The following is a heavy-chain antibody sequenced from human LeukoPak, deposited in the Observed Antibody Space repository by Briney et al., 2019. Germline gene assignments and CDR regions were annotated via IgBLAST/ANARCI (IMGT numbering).Heavy chain of an antibody. CDR3: ARGRDRLVRAILSSNWFDS. CDR1: GYSFTSYW. Sequence: PGESLKISCKGSGYSFTSYWIGWVRQMPGKGLEWMGIIYPGDSDTRYSPSFQGQVTISADKSISTAYLQWSSLKASDTAMYYCARGRDRLVRAILSSNWFDSWGQGALVTVSS. D-gene: IGHD3-10*01. V-gene: IGHV5-51*01. J-gene: IGHJ5*01. CDR2: IYPGDSDT.